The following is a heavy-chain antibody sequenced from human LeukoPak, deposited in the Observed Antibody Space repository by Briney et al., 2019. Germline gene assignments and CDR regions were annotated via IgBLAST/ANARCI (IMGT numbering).Heavy chain of an antibody. CDR3: VRVENGSGSYCLVLLRY. D-gene: IGHD3-10*01. J-gene: IGHJ4*02. CDR2: ISSGSSTI. Sequence: PGGSLRLSCAASRFTFSSYSMNWVRQAPGKGLEWVSYISSGSSTIYYADSVKGRFTISRDNAENSLFLQMNSLRAEDMTVYYCVRVENGSGSYCLVLLRYWGQGTLVTVSS. V-gene: IGHV3-48*01. CDR1: RFTFSSYS.